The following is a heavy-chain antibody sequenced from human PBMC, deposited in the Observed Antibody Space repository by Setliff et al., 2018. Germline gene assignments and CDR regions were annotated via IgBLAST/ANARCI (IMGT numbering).Heavy chain of an antibody. V-gene: IGHV3-21*01. J-gene: IGHJ5*02. CDR2: ISGSSGDI. Sequence: PGGSLRLSCAASGFIFKNYIMTWVRQAPGKGLEWVASISGSSGDIYYADSVKGRFSISRDNAKNSLYLQMNSLRAEDTALFYCARDPNGDYVGAFDPWGQGALVTVSS. CDR3: ARDPNGDYVGAFDP. CDR1: GFIFKNYI. D-gene: IGHD4-17*01.